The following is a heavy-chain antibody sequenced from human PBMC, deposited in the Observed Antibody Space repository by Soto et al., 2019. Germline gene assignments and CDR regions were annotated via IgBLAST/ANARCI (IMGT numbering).Heavy chain of an antibody. CDR2: INKDGSST. CDR3: ARDDYLDYSNY. J-gene: IGHJ4*02. Sequence: QLMESGGGLVQPGGSLRLSCAASGFIFSTYSMHWVRQAPGKGLVWVSNINKDGSSTTYADSVKGRFTISRDNAKNTLYLQMNSLRAGDTAVYYCARDDYLDYSNYWGQGTLVTVSS. CDR1: GFIFSTYS. D-gene: IGHD4-4*01. V-gene: IGHV3-74*01.